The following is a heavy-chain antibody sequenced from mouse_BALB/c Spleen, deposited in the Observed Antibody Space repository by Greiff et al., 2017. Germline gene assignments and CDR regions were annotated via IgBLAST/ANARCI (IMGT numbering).Heavy chain of an antibody. Sequence: EVMLVESGGGLVKPGGSLKLSCAASGFTFSSYAMSWVRQTPEKRLEWVASISSGGSTYYPDSVKGRFTISRDNARNILYLQMSSLRSEDTAMYYCAREGTTVVPHAMDYWGQGTSVTVSS. CDR2: ISSGGST. D-gene: IGHD1-1*01. CDR1: GFTFSSYA. V-gene: IGHV5-6-5*01. J-gene: IGHJ4*01. CDR3: AREGTTVVPHAMDY.